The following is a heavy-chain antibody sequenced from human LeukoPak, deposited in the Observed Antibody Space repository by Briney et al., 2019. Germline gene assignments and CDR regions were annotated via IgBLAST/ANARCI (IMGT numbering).Heavy chain of an antibody. CDR2: VNPNSGGT. J-gene: IGHJ5*02. CDR3: ARDLGVVPAAIVGWFDP. Sequence: ASVKVSCKASGYTFTGYYMHWVRQAPGQGLEWMGWVNPNSGGTNYAQKFQGRVTMTRDTSIGTAYMGLSRLRSDDTAVYYCARDLGVVPAAIVGWFDPWGQGTLVTVSS. D-gene: IGHD2-2*02. CDR1: GYTFTGYY. V-gene: IGHV1-2*02.